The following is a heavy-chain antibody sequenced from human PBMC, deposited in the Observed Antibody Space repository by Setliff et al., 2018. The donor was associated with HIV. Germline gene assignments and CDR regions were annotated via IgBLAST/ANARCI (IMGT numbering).Heavy chain of an antibody. CDR3: ARGRYRSRWYASDHYYIDV. D-gene: IGHD6-13*01. J-gene: IGHJ6*03. CDR1: GGSLSRTSYY. V-gene: IGHV4-39*01. CDR2: IYFTGSA. Sequence: KASETLSLTCTVSGGSLSRTSYYWGWIRQPPGKGLEWLGTIYFTGSAYYNPSLKSRVTISVDTSKNQFSLKLRSVTAADTALYYCARGRYRSRWYASDHYYIDVWGKGTTVTVSS.